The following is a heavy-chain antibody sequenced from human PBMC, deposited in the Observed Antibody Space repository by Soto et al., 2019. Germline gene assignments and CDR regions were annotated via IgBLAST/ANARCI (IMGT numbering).Heavy chain of an antibody. D-gene: IGHD2-21*02. CDR3: ARGNPVTEMNFFNV. Sequence: SETLSLTCDVYGGSSGGYYWSWIRQPPGKGLEWIGEVNPSGSTNFNPSLKTRVTISMDASENHLALKLSSVTAADTAVYYCARGNPVTEMNFFNVGDQGKMATV. V-gene: IGHV4-34*01. J-gene: IGHJ3*01. CDR1: GGSSGGYY. CDR2: VNPSGST.